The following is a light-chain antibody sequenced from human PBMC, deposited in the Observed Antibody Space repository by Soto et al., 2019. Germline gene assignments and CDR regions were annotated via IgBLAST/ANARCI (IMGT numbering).Light chain of an antibody. CDR2: GAS. J-gene: IGKJ4*01. Sequence: IVLTQSPATLSLSPGERATLSCRASQSVGSYLAWYQQKPGQAPRLLIYGASNRATGIPARVSGSGSGRDFPLTISSLAPEDFEIYYCQQRSSWPRLTFGGGTGVEIK. CDR1: QSVGSY. CDR3: QQRSSWPRLT. V-gene: IGKV3-11*02.